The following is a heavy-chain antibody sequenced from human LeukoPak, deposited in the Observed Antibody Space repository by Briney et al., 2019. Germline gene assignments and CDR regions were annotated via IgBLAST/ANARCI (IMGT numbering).Heavy chain of an antibody. V-gene: IGHV3-15*07. CDR1: GLIFSNAW. CDR2: MKSKGDGGTG. J-gene: IGHJ4*02. Sequence: GGTLRLSCAASGLIFSNAWMNWVRQAPGKGLEWVGRMKSKGDGGTGDYAPPVKGRFIISRDDSKNTLLLEMNSLKSEDTATYYCTKDPPLPGGVYSAHWGPGPLVSVPS. CDR3: TKDPPLPGGVYSAH. D-gene: IGHD7-27*01.